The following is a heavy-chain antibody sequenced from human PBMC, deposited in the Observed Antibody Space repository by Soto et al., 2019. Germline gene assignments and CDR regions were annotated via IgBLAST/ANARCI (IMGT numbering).Heavy chain of an antibody. V-gene: IGHV1-69*13. CDR1: GGNFSSYA. Sequence: SVKVSCKASGGNFSSYAISWVRQAPGQGLEWMGGIIPIFGTANYAQKFQGRVTITADESTSTAYMELSSLRSEDTAVYYCARNRGYSYGSLKYYYYGMDVWGQGTTVTVSS. J-gene: IGHJ6*02. D-gene: IGHD5-18*01. CDR2: IIPIFGTA. CDR3: ARNRGYSYGSLKYYYYGMDV.